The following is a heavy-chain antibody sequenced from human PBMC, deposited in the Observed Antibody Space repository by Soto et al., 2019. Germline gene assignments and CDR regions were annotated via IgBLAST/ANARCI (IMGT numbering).Heavy chain of an antibody. J-gene: IGHJ4*02. CDR1: GSTFKTKA. CDR3: AKRGAVA. D-gene: IGHD6-19*01. V-gene: IGHV3-23*01. CDR2: ISGSGDAA. Sequence: EVQLLESGGGWLKPGGSRRLSCAASGSTFKTKAMNWFGQAPGKGLEWASAISGSGDAAYYADSVRGRFTISRDNSKNTLYLQMNSLRAEDTAIYHCAKRGAVAWGQGTLVTVSS.